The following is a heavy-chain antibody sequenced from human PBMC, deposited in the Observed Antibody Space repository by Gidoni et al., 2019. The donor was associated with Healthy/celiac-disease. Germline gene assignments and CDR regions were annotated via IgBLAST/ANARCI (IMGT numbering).Heavy chain of an antibody. Sequence: QLQLQESGSGLVKPSQTLSLTCAVSGVSISSGGYSWSWIRQPPGKGLEWIGYIYHSGSTYYNPSLKSRVTISVDRSKNQFSLKLSSVTAADTAVYYCARGGGSYGDYDGNWFDPWGQGTLVTVSS. J-gene: IGHJ5*02. CDR2: IYHSGST. CDR3: ARGGGSYGDYDGNWFDP. V-gene: IGHV4-30-2*01. CDR1: GVSISSGGYS. D-gene: IGHD4-17*01.